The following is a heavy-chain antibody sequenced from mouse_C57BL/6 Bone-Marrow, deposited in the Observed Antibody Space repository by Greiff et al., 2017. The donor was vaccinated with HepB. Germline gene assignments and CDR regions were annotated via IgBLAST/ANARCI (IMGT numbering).Heavy chain of an antibody. J-gene: IGHJ2*01. V-gene: IGHV1-54*01. CDR3: GITTVVTSFDY. D-gene: IGHD1-1*01. Sequence: QVQLQQSGAELVRPGTSVKVSCKASGYAFTNYLIEWVKQRPGQGLEWIGVINPGSGGTNYNEKFKGKATLTADKSSSTAYMQLSSLTSEDSAVYFCGITTVVTSFDYWGQGTTLTVSS. CDR2: INPGSGGT. CDR1: GYAFTNYL.